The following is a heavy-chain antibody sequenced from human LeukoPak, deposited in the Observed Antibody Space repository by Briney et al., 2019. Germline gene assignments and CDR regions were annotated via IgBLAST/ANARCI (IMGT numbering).Heavy chain of an antibody. D-gene: IGHD5-12*01. Sequence: GGSLRLSCAASGFTFSSYSMNWVRQAPGKGLEWVSSISSSSYIYYADSVKGRFTISRDNAKNSLYLQMNSLRAEDTAVYYCARFGYSGWNLEYWGQGTLVTVSS. CDR3: ARFGYSGWNLEY. J-gene: IGHJ4*02. V-gene: IGHV3-21*01. CDR2: ISSSSYI. CDR1: GFTFSSYS.